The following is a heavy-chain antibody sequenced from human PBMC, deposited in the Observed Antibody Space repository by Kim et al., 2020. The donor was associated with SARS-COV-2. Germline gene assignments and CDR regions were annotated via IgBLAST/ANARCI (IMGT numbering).Heavy chain of an antibody. J-gene: IGHJ4*02. CDR3: ARHRRGAQGYFDY. D-gene: IGHD3-16*01. V-gene: IGHV1-2*06. CDR2: INPNSGGT. CDR1: GYTFTGYY. Sequence: ASVKVSCKASGYTFTGYYMHWVRQAPGQGLEWMGRINPNSGGTNYAQKFQGRVTMTRDTSISTAYMELSRLRSDDTAVYYCARHRRGAQGYFDYWGQGTLVTVSS.